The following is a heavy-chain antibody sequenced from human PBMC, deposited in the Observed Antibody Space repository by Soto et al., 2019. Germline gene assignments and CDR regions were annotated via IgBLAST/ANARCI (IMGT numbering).Heavy chain of an antibody. CDR2: IYYSGST. J-gene: IGHJ4*02. CDR1: GGSISSYY. Sequence: QVQLQESGPGLVKPSETLSLTCTVSGGSISSYYWSWIRQPPGKGLEWIGYIYYSGSTNYNPSLTSCVTISXXTXKXXFSLKLSSVTAADTAVYYCARSGPQGWLQSSHVDYWGQGTLVTVSS. V-gene: IGHV4-59*01. D-gene: IGHD5-12*01. CDR3: ARSGPQGWLQSSHVDY.